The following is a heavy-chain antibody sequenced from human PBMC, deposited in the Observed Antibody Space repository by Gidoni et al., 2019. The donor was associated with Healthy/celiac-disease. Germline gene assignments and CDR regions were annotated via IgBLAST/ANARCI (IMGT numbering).Heavy chain of an antibody. V-gene: IGHV3-30-3*01. CDR1: GLTFSSYA. CDR2: ISYDGSNK. CDR3: ARDYGGFRELFYFDY. J-gene: IGHJ4*02. Sequence: QVQLVESGGGVVQPGRSLRLSCTASGLTFSSYAMHWVRQAPGKGLGWVAVISYDGSNKYYADSVKGRFTSSRDNSKNTLYLQMNSLRAEDTAVYYCARDYGGFRELFYFDYWGQGTLVTVSS. D-gene: IGHD3-10*01.